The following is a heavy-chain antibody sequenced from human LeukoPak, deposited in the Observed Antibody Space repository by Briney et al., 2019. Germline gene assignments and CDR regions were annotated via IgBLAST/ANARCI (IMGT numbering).Heavy chain of an antibody. Sequence: PSETLSLTCAVYGGSFSGHYWTWIRQPPGKGLEWIGSIYYSGSTYYNPSLKSRVTISVDTSKNQFSLKLSSVTAADTAVYYCARRSSMVVNNDYWGQGTLVTVSS. CDR1: GGSFSGHY. CDR2: IYYSGST. V-gene: IGHV4-34*01. CDR3: ARRSSMVVNNDY. J-gene: IGHJ4*02. D-gene: IGHD3-10*01.